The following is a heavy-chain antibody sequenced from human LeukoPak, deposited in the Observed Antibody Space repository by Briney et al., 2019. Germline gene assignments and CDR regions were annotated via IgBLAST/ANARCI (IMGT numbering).Heavy chain of an antibody. CDR2: INAGNGNT. CDR1: GYTFTSYA. Sequence: ASVKVSCKASGYTFTSYAMHWVRQAPGQRLEWMGWINAGNGNTKYSQKFQGRVTITRDTSASTAYMVLSSLRSEDTAVYYCARAVLLWFDYYFDYWGQGTLVTVSS. J-gene: IGHJ4*02. V-gene: IGHV1-3*01. D-gene: IGHD3-10*01. CDR3: ARAVLLWFDYYFDY.